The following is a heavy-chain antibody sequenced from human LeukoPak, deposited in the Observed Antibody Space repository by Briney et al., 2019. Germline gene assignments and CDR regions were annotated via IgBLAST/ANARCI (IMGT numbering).Heavy chain of an antibody. Sequence: GASVKVSCKGAGYTFTSYDINWVRQATGRGLEWMGWMNPNSGNTGYAQKFQGRVTMTRNTSISTAYMELSSLRSEDTAVYYCARVDYYGSGYFDPWGQGTLVTVSS. CDR3: ARVDYYGSGYFDP. CDR1: GYTFTSYD. J-gene: IGHJ5*02. D-gene: IGHD3-10*01. CDR2: MNPNSGNT. V-gene: IGHV1-8*01.